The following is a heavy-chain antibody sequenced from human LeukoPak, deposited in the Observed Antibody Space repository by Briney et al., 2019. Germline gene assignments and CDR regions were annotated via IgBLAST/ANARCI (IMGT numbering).Heavy chain of an antibody. CDR2: ISYDGDNK. Sequence: GGSLRLSCAASGFSFSSYAIHWVRQAPGKGLEWVTLISYDGDNKYYLDSVKGRFTISRDDSKKTVYLQMNSLRPEDTAVYYCARVSWTGYSSGCFDHWGQGALVSVSS. V-gene: IGHV3-30-3*01. D-gene: IGHD2-15*01. CDR1: GFSFSSYA. CDR3: ARVSWTGYSSGCFDH. J-gene: IGHJ4*02.